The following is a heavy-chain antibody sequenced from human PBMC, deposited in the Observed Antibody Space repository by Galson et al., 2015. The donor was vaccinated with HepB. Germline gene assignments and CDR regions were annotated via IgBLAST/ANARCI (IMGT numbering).Heavy chain of an antibody. CDR2: IYYSGYT. CDR3: ARQYSSSWVAFDI. CDR1: GGSISTSSYY. J-gene: IGHJ3*02. D-gene: IGHD6-13*01. Sequence: SETLSLTCTVSGGSISTSSYYWGWIRQPPGKGLEWIGSIYYSGYTYYNPSLKSRVTISVDTSKNQFSLKLSSVTAADTAVYYCARQYSSSWVAFDIWGQGTMVTVSS. V-gene: IGHV4-39*01.